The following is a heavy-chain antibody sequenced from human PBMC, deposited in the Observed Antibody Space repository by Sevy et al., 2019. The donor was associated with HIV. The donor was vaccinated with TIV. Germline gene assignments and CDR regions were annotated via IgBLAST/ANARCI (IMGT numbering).Heavy chain of an antibody. Sequence: SETLSLTCTVSGGSISNYFWSWIRQPPGKGLEWIGYIYYSGSTNYNPSLKSRVTISVDTSKNQFSLKLSSVTAADTAVYYCARESIGAVGDFDYWGQGTLVTVSS. CDR2: IYYSGST. V-gene: IGHV4-59*01. CDR3: ARESIGAVGDFDY. D-gene: IGHD6-13*01. J-gene: IGHJ4*02. CDR1: GGSISNYF.